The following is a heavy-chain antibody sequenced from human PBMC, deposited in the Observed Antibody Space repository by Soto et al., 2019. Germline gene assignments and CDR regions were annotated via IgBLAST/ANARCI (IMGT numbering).Heavy chain of an antibody. Sequence: SETLSLACTVSGGSISSYYCSWIRQPPGKGLEWIGYIYYSGSTNYNPSLKSRVTISVDTSKNQFSLKLSSVTAADTAVYYCARGGEYSSSSSTRWFDPWGQGTLVTVSS. CDR2: IYYSGST. CDR3: ARGGEYSSSSSTRWFDP. V-gene: IGHV4-59*08. J-gene: IGHJ5*02. D-gene: IGHD6-6*01. CDR1: GGSISSYY.